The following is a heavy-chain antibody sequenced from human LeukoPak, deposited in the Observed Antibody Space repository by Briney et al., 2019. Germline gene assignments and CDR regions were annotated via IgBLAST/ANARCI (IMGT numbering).Heavy chain of an antibody. CDR3: AKDLGYYDSSGYFGY. V-gene: IGHV3-23*01. J-gene: IGHJ4*02. D-gene: IGHD3-22*01. CDR1: GFTFSSCA. Sequence: PGGSLRLSCAASGFTFSSCAMSWVRQAPGKGLEWVSAISGSGGSTYYADSVTGRFTISRDNSKNTLYLQMNSLRAEDTAVYYCAKDLGYYDSSGYFGYWGQGNLVTVSS. CDR2: ISGSGGST.